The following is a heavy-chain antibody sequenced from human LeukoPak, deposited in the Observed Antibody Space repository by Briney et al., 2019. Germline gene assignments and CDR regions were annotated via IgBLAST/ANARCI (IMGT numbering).Heavy chain of an antibody. Sequence: ASVKVSCKASGYTFTGSYMHWVRQAPGQGLEWMGWLNPNSGDTKDLQKFQGRVTMTRDTSIDTAYMELSRLKSDDTAVYYCARGTTHLWFGEGGNALDIWGQGTMVTVSS. J-gene: IGHJ3*02. V-gene: IGHV1-2*02. CDR1: GYTFTGSY. CDR2: LNPNSGDT. D-gene: IGHD3-10*01. CDR3: ARGTTHLWFGEGGNALDI.